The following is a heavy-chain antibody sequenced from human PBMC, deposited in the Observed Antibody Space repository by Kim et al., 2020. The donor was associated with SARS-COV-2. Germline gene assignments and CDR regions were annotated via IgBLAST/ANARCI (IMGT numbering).Heavy chain of an antibody. CDR1: GGSISSGSYY. J-gene: IGHJ6*02. V-gene: IGHV4-61*02. CDR2: IYTSGST. CDR3: ARDPEYSSSWLTTVNYGMDV. Sequence: SETLSLTCTVSGGSISSGSYYWSWIRQPAGKGLEWIGRIYTSGSTNYNPSLKSRVTISVDTSKNQFSLKLSSVTAADTAVYYCARDPEYSSSWLTTVNYGMDVWGQGTTVTVSS. D-gene: IGHD6-13*01.